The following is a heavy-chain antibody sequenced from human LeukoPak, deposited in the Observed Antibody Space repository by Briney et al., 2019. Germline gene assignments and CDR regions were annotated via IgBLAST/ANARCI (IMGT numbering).Heavy chain of an antibody. J-gene: IGHJ4*02. CDR3: ANPEVADDY. Sequence: PGGSLRLSCAASGFTFSTYSMNWVRQAPGKGLEWVSYISGSSSAIYYADSVKGRFTVSRDNAKNSLYLQMNSLRAEDTAVYYCANPEVADDYWGQGTLVTVSS. CDR2: ISGSSSAI. D-gene: IGHD5-12*01. CDR1: GFTFSTYS. V-gene: IGHV3-48*04.